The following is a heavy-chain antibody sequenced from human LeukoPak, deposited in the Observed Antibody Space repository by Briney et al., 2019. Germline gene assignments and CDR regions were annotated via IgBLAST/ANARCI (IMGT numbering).Heavy chain of an antibody. CDR1: GFTFSSYS. CDR3: ARDGLYYYYGMDV. J-gene: IGHJ6*02. CDR2: ISSSSSYI. V-gene: IGHV3-21*01. Sequence: GGSLRLCCAASGFTFSSYSVNWVRQAPGKGLEWVSSISSSSSYIYYADSVKGRFTISRDNAKNSLYLQMNSLRAEDTAVYYCARDGLYYYYGMDVWGQGTTVTVSS.